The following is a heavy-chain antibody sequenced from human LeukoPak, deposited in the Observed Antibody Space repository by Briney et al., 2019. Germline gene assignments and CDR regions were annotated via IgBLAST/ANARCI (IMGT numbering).Heavy chain of an antibody. CDR3: AKEWELDGSFDY. CDR1: GYSFTSHY. CDR2: ISAYNGNT. V-gene: IGHV1-18*04. Sequence: ASVKVSCKAPGYSFTSHYMHWVRQAPGQGLEWMGWISAYNGNTNYAQKLQGRVTMTTDTSTSTAYMELRSLRSDDTAVYYCAKEWELDGSFDYWGQGTLVTVSS. D-gene: IGHD1-26*01. J-gene: IGHJ4*02.